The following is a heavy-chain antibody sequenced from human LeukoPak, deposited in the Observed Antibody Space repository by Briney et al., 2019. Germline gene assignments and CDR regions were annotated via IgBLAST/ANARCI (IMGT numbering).Heavy chain of an antibody. CDR3: ARDNVDIVATIEGYYMDV. CDR2: INPSGGST. CDR1: GYTFTSYY. V-gene: IGHV1-46*01. D-gene: IGHD5-12*01. J-gene: IGHJ6*03. Sequence: GASVKVSCKASGYTFTSYYMHWVRQAPGQGLEWMGIINPSGGSTSYAQKFQGRVTMTRDTSTSTVHMELSSLRSEDTAVYYCARDNVDIVATIEGYYMDVWGKGTTVTISS.